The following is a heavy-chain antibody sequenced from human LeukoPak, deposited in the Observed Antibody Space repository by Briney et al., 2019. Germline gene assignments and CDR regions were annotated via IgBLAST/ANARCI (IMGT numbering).Heavy chain of an antibody. D-gene: IGHD3-3*01. CDR1: GGSISSYY. CDR3: ARGYDFWSGSGAFDI. Sequence: SETLSLTCTVSGGSISSYYWSWIRQPAGKGLEWIGRIYTSGSTNYNPFLKSRVTMSVDTSKNQFSLKLSSVTAADTAVYYCARGYDFWSGSGAFDIWGQGTMVTVSS. V-gene: IGHV4-4*07. CDR2: IYTSGST. J-gene: IGHJ3*02.